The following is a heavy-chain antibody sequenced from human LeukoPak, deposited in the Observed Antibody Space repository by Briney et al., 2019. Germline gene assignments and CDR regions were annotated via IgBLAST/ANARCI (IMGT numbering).Heavy chain of an antibody. V-gene: IGHV4-4*09. CDR3: ARLDDRVGYVDY. CDR2: IYTSGST. CDR1: GGSISSYY. J-gene: IGHJ4*02. D-gene: IGHD1-26*01. Sequence: PSETLSLTCTVSGGSISSYYWRWIRQPPGKGLEWIGYIYTSGSTNYNPSLKSRVTISVDTSKNQFSLKLSSVTAADTAVYYCARLDDRVGYVDYWGQGTLVTVSS.